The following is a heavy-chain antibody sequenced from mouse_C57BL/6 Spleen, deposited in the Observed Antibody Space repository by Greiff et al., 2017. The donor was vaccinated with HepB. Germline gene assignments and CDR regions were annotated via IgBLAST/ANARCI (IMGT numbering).Heavy chain of an antibody. CDR3: ARERLLYAMDY. D-gene: IGHD2-3*01. CDR1: GFTFSSYA. CDR2: ISDGGSYT. Sequence: EVKVVESGGGLVKPGGSLKLSCAASGFTFSSYAMSWVRQTPEKRLEWVATISDGGSYTYYPDNVKGRFTISRDKAKNNLYLQMSHLKSEDTAMYYCARERLLYAMDYWGQGTSVTVSS. J-gene: IGHJ4*01. V-gene: IGHV5-4*01.